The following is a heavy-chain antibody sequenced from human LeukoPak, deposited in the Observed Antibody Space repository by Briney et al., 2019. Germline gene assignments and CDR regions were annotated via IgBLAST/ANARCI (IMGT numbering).Heavy chain of an antibody. Sequence: GRSLRLSCAASGFIFSSYAMHWVRQAPGKGLEWVAVISYDGSNKYYADSVKGRFTISRDNSKNTLYLQMNSLRAEDTAVYYCARSGIAVAVPYYFDYWGQGTLVTVSS. J-gene: IGHJ4*02. V-gene: IGHV3-30*04. CDR3: ARSGIAVAVPYYFDY. CDR1: GFIFSSYA. D-gene: IGHD6-19*01. CDR2: ISYDGSNK.